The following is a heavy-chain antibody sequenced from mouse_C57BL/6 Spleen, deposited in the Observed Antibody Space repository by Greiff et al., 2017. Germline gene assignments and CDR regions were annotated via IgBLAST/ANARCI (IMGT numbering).Heavy chain of an antibody. CDR2: IYPGSGST. Sequence: QVQLQQPGAELVKPGASVKMSCKASGYTFTSYWITWVKQRPGQGLEWIGDIYPGSGSTNYNEKFKSKATLTVDTSSSTAYMQLSSLTSEDSAVYYCARTEYYYGSSYDYWGQGTTLTVSS. V-gene: IGHV1-55*01. CDR3: ARTEYYYGSSYDY. J-gene: IGHJ2*01. CDR1: GYTFTSYW. D-gene: IGHD1-1*01.